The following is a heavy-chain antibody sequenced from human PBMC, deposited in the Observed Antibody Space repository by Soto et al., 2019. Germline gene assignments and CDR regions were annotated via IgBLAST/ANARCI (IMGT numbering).Heavy chain of an antibody. CDR3: ARGLFLPAAKSAYYYYYYMDV. Sequence: SETLSLTCAVYGGSFIGYYWSWIRQPPGKGLEWIGEINHSGSTNYNPSLKSRVTISVDTSKNQFSLKLSSVTAADTAVYYCARGLFLPAAKSAYYYYYYMDVWGKGTTVTVSS. CDR2: INHSGST. D-gene: IGHD2-2*01. J-gene: IGHJ6*03. V-gene: IGHV4-34*01. CDR1: GGSFIGYY.